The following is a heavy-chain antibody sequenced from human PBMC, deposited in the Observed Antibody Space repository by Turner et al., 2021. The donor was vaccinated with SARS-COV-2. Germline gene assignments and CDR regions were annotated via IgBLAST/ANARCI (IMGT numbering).Heavy chain of an antibody. D-gene: IGHD3-10*01. CDR1: GGSISSGGYS. V-gene: IGHV4-39*01. CDR3: ARHAYGSGSYYPDDY. CDR2: IYKSGST. Sequence: QLQMQESVPGLFMPSETLSLTCNVLGGSISSGGYSWGWIRQPPGKGLEGIGSIYKSGSTYYNPSLKSRFTCSVETSKNQYSLKLSSVNAADTAVYYWARHAYGSGSYYPDDYWGQGTLVTVSS. J-gene: IGHJ4*02.